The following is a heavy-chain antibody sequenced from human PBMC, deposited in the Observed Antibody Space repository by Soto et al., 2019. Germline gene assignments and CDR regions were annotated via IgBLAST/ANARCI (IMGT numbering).Heavy chain of an antibody. CDR1: GGSISSGGYY. V-gene: IGHV4-31*03. CDR2: IYYSVST. D-gene: IGHD1-26*01. CDR3: ARNPIGGATGRAFDI. J-gene: IGHJ3*02. Sequence: QVQLQESGPGLVKPSQTLSLTCTVSGGSISSGGYYWSWIRQHPGKGLEWIGYIYYSVSTYYNPSLKSRVTISLDTSKNKFSLKLSSVTAADTAVYYCARNPIGGATGRAFDIWGQGTMVTVSS.